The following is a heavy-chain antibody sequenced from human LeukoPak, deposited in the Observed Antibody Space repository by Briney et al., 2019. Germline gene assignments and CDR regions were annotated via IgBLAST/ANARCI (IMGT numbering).Heavy chain of an antibody. V-gene: IGHV4-31*03. Sequence: PSQTLSLTCTVSGGSISSGGYYWSWIRQHPGKGLEWIGYIYYSGSTYYNPSLKSRVTISVDTSKNQFSLKLSSVTAADTAVYYCARTMVRGVILFGYWGQGTLVTVSS. D-gene: IGHD3-10*01. CDR2: IYYSGST. CDR3: ARTMVRGVILFGY. CDR1: GGSISSGGYY. J-gene: IGHJ4*02.